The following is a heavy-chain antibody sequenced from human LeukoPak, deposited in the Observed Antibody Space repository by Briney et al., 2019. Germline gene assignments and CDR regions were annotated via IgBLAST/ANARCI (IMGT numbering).Heavy chain of an antibody. CDR1: GYTFTAYY. J-gene: IGHJ5*02. Sequence: ASLKVSCTASGYTFTAYYMHWVRQAPGQGLEWMGWINPNSGGTNYAQKFQGRVTMTRDTPISTAYMELSRLRSDDTAVYYCARGHSGWYGGDPKNWFDPWGQGTLVTVSS. CDR3: ARGHSGWYGGDPKNWFDP. D-gene: IGHD6-19*01. V-gene: IGHV1-2*02. CDR2: INPNSGGT.